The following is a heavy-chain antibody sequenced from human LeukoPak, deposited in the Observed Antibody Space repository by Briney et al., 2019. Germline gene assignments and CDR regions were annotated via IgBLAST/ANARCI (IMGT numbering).Heavy chain of an antibody. V-gene: IGHV3-48*03. CDR3: ARVHYISFGEAYFDY. Sequence: GGSLRLSCAASGFTFSSYEMNWVRQAPGKGLECVSYITSSSSTIYYAETVKGRFTISRDKAKNTPYLEMNMLRYEDTAVYYFARVHYISFGEAYFDYWGQGTLVTVSS. CDR1: GFTFSSYE. J-gene: IGHJ4*02. CDR2: ITSSSSTI. D-gene: IGHD3-10*01.